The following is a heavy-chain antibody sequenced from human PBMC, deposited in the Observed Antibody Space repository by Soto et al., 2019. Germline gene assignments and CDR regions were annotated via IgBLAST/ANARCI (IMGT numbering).Heavy chain of an antibody. CDR1: GFSLTTSGVG. CDR2: INSDDDK. V-gene: IGHV2-5*02. CDR3: AHSILRTVFGLVPRTAIYFDC. D-gene: IGHD3-3*01. J-gene: IGHJ4*02. Sequence: QITLNESGPTVVKPAETLTLTCTFSGFSLTTSGVGVGWIRQSPGKAPEWLALINSDDDKRYNASLKSRLTITKATSKNQVVLTLASVDPADTAIYYCAHSILRTVFGLVPRTAIYFDCWGQGTPVVVSS.